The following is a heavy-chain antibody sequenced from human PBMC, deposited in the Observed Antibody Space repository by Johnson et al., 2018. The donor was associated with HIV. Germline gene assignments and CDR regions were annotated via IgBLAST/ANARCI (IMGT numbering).Heavy chain of an antibody. CDR3: ARDPIAFRNYYGSGSAFDI. V-gene: IGHV3-66*03. Sequence: VQLVESGGGLIQPGGSLRLSCAASGFTVYSNYMNWVRQAPGKGLEWVSVIYSGGSTYYADSVKGRFPISRDNSKSTLYLQMNSLRPEDTAVYHCARDPIAFRNYYGSGSAFDIWGQGTMVTVSS. CDR1: GFTVYSNY. CDR2: IYSGGST. J-gene: IGHJ3*02. D-gene: IGHD3-10*01.